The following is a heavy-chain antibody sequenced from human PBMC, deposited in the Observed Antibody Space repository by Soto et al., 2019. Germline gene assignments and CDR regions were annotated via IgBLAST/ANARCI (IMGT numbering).Heavy chain of an antibody. Sequence: QVQLQQWGAGLLKPSETLSLTCAVYGGSFSGYYWSWIRQPPGKGLEWIGEINHSGSTNYNPSLKSRVTISVDTSKNQFSLKLSSVTAADTAVYYCAGFTVTTMMYYYYYYMDVWGKGTTVTVSS. CDR2: INHSGST. D-gene: IGHD4-17*01. J-gene: IGHJ6*03. CDR3: AGFTVTTMMYYYYYYMDV. V-gene: IGHV4-34*01. CDR1: GGSFSGYY.